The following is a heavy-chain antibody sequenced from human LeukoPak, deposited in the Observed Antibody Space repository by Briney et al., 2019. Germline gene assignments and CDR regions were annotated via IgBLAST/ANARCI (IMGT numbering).Heavy chain of an antibody. CDR3: AKEAYDFWSGFSYYFDS. Sequence: GGSLRLSCAASGFTFSSYSMNWVRQAPGKGLEWVSAISGSGDSAYYTDSVKGRFTIYRDKSKNTLYLQMSSLRAEDTAIYYCAKEAYDFWSGFSYYFDSWGQGILVTVSS. D-gene: IGHD3-3*01. CDR1: GFTFSSYS. J-gene: IGHJ4*02. CDR2: ISGSGDSA. V-gene: IGHV3-23*01.